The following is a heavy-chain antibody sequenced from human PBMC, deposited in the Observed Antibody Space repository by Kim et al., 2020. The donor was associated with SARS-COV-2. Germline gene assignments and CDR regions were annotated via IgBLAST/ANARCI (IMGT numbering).Heavy chain of an antibody. CDR3: ARSHGGY. V-gene: IGHV4-59*01. Sequence: YSNETTNSNPSLKSRVTISADTSKNQFSLILTSVTAADTAVYYCARSHGGYWGQGTLVTVSS. D-gene: IGHD3-10*01. CDR2: YSNETT. J-gene: IGHJ4*02.